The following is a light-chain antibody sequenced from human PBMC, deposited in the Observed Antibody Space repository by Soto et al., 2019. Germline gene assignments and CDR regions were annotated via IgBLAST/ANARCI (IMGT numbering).Light chain of an antibody. CDR3: SSYTSSSTVV. J-gene: IGLJ2*01. Sequence: QSALTQPPSASGSPGQSLTISCTGTSSDVGGYNYVFWYQQHPGKAPKLMIYEVNKRPSGVPDRFSGSKSGNTASLTVSGLQAEDEADYYCSSYTSSSTVVFGGGTKVTVL. CDR2: EVN. CDR1: SSDVGGYNY. V-gene: IGLV2-8*01.